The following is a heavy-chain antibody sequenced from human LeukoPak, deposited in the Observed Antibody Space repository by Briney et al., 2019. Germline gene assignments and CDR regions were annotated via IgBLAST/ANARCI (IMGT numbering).Heavy chain of an antibody. CDR3: AREAVQRRLYDY. Sequence: ASVKVSCKASGGTFSSYAISWVRQAPGQGLEWMGGIIPIFGTANYAQKFQGRVTITADESTSTAYMELSSLRSEDTAVYYCAREAVQRRLYDYWGQGTLVTVSS. V-gene: IGHV1-69*13. CDR1: GGTFSSYA. D-gene: IGHD6-25*01. J-gene: IGHJ4*02. CDR2: IIPIFGTA.